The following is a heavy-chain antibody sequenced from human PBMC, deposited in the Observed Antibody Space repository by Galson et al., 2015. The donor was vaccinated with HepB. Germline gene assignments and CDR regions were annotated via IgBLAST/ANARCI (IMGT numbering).Heavy chain of an antibody. Sequence: PALVKPTQTLTLTCSFSGFSLNINGMCVSWIRQPPGKALEWLARIDWDDDKYYNKSLKTRLTISKDTSKNQVVLKMTNMDPVDTGTYVWARTPEAGTDAFDVWGQGALVTVSS. CDR2: IDWDDDK. CDR1: GFSLNINGMC. J-gene: IGHJ3*01. CDR3: ARTPEAGTDAFDV. V-gene: IGHV2-70*11. D-gene: IGHD6-19*01.